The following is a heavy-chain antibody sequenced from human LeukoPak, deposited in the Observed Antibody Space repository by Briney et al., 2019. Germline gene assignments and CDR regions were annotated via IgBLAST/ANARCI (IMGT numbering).Heavy chain of an antibody. D-gene: IGHD2-21*02. CDR3: ASGSVVTALDQ. CDR1: GGSITTYY. CDR2: IYYTGNT. V-gene: IGHV4-59*01. Sequence: SEPLSLTCAVSGGSITTYYWTWIRQPPGQALEWIGCIYYTGNTKYNPSLESRVTMSIDTSKNEFSLKIYSVNAADTAVYFCASGSVVTALDQWGQGTLVTVSS. J-gene: IGHJ4*02.